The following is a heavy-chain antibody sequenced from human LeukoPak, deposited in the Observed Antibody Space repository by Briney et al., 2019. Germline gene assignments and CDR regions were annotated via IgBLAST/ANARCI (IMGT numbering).Heavy chain of an antibody. J-gene: IGHJ4*02. CDR1: GGTFSSYT. D-gene: IGHD2-2*01. CDR2: IIPILGIA. V-gene: IGHV1-69*02. Sequence: SVKLSCKASGGTFSSYTISWVLQAPGQGLEWMGRIIPILGIANYAQKFQGRVTITADKSTSTAYMELSSLRSEDTAVYYCARMDCSSTSCPDYWGQGTLVTVSS. CDR3: ARMDCSSTSCPDY.